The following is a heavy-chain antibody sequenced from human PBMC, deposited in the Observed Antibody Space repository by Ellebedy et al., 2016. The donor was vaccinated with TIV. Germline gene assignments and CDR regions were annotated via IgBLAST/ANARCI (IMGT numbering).Heavy chain of an antibody. CDR2: IQQDGSEK. V-gene: IGHV3-7*01. CDR3: ARQFTAYSYGFDI. D-gene: IGHD5-18*01. CDR1: GFTFSLYW. Sequence: GGSLRLXXAASGFTFSLYWMTWVRQAPGRGLEWVANIQQDGSEKYYVDPVKGRFTISRDNTRNSLSLQMNSLRAEDTAVYYCARQFTAYSYGFDIWGQGTTVTVSS. J-gene: IGHJ3*02.